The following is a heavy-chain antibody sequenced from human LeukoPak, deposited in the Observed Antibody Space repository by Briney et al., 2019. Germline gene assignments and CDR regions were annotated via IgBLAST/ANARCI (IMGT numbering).Heavy chain of an antibody. CDR3: ASRSGGTYVQDAFDV. J-gene: IGHJ3*01. D-gene: IGHD1-26*01. CDR1: GFTVSTNY. CDR2: IFSGGTT. Sequence: GGSLRLSCAASGFTVSTNYINWVRQAPGKGLECVSTIFSGGTTYYADSVKGRFTFSRDISKNTLYLQMNSLRAEDTAVYYCASRSGGTYVQDAFDVWGQGTMFTVSS. V-gene: IGHV3-53*01.